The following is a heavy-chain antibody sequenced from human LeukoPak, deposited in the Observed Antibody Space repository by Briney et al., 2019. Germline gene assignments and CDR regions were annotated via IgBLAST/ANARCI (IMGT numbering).Heavy chain of an antibody. J-gene: IGHJ4*02. D-gene: IGHD1-26*01. CDR3: ARGRLAYSGSYYSPFDY. CDR1: GGSFSGYY. CDR2: INHSGST. Sequence: SETLSLTCAVYGGSFSGYYWSWIRQPPGKGLEWIGEINHSGSTNYNPSLKSRVTISVDTSKNQFSLKLSSVTAADTAVYYCARGRLAYSGSYYSPFDYWGQGTLVTVSS. V-gene: IGHV4-34*01.